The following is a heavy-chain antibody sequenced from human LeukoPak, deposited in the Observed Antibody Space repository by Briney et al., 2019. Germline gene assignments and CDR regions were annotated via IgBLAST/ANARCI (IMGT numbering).Heavy chain of an antibody. CDR2: VSYSGRT. D-gene: IGHD1-1*01. CDR3: ARHERGAENLDY. V-gene: IGHV4-59*08. CDR1: GASISNYY. J-gene: IGHJ4*02. Sequence: KTSETLSLTCTVSGASISNYYWSWIRQPPGKGRECIGYVSYSGRTNHNPSLKSRVTISADTSKNQFSLKLTSVTAADTAVYYCARHERGAENLDYWGQGTLVTVSS.